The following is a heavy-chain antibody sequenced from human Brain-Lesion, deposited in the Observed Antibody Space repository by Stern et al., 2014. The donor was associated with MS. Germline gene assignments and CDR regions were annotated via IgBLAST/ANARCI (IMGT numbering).Heavy chain of an antibody. Sequence: QVQLVQSGPGLVKPSETLSLTCTVAGGSVSSTSYAWAWIRQPPGKGLEWIGTIYYSGNTYYSPALKSRLTISLDPSKNHFSRQLGSVTAADTAVYYCAGEEDIRYCSGGSCTGNWFDPGGQGTLVTVAS. D-gene: IGHD2-15*01. J-gene: IGHJ5*02. V-gene: IGHV4-39*02. CDR2: IYYSGNT. CDR3: AGEEDIRYCSGGSCTGNWFDP. CDR1: GGSVSSTSYA.